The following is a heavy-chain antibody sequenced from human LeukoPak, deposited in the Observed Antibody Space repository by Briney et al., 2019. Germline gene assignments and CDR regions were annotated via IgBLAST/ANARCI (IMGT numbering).Heavy chain of an antibody. CDR2: IYTSGSS. CDR1: GGSISSYY. CDR3: AGGYSCGISAY. Sequence: SETLSLTCTVSGGSISSYYWSWIRQPAGKGLEWIGRIYTSGSSNYNPSLKSRVTISLDKSKNQFSLKLSSVTAADTAVYYCAGGYSCGISAYWGQGPRDTVSS. D-gene: IGHD5-18*01. J-gene: IGHJ4*02. V-gene: IGHV4-4*07.